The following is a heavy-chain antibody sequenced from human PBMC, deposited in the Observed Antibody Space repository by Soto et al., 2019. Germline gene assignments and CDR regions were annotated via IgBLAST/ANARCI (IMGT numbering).Heavy chain of an antibody. Sequence: LSLTCAVSGGSISSGGYSWSWIRQPPGMGLEWIGYIYHSGSTYYNPSLKSRVTISVDRSKNQFSLKLSSVTAADTAVYYCARVSGWTLSRYYYDSSGYYYFDYWGQGTLVTVSS. CDR2: IYHSGST. D-gene: IGHD3-22*01. CDR3: ARVSGWTLSRYYYDSSGYYYFDY. J-gene: IGHJ4*02. CDR1: GGSISSGGYS. V-gene: IGHV4-30-2*01.